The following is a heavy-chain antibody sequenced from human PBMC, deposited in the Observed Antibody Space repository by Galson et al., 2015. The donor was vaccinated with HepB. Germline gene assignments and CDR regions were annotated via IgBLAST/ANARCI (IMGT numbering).Heavy chain of an antibody. CDR1: GYTFTNYG. D-gene: IGHD3-3*01. CDR3: ARSGVPLRFSARGDAFDI. V-gene: IGHV1-3*01. Sequence: SVKVSCKASGYTFTNYGIHWVRQAPGQRLEWMGWINAGSGNTKYSQKFQGRVTITRDTSASIAYMELSSLISEDTAVYYCARSGVPLRFSARGDAFDIWGQGTMVTVSS. J-gene: IGHJ3*02. CDR2: INAGSGNT.